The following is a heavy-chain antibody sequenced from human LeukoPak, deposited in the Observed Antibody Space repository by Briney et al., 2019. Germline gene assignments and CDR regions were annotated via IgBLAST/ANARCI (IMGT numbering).Heavy chain of an antibody. CDR3: AREGYCTSTSCYAGIDY. V-gene: IGHV3-23*01. Sequence: GGSLRLSCAASGFTFNNYAMSWARQAPGKGLQWVSVTSGSGGNTYYPESVKGRFTISRDNSKNTLYLQMNSLRAEDTATYYCAREGYCTSTSCYAGIDYWGQGTLVTVSS. J-gene: IGHJ4*02. D-gene: IGHD2-2*01. CDR1: GFTFNNYA. CDR2: TSGSGGNT.